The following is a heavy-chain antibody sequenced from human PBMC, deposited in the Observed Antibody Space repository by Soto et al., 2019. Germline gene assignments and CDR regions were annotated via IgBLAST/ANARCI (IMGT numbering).Heavy chain of an antibody. V-gene: IGHV3-74*01. CDR1: GVTFSSYW. Sequence: GGSLRLSCAASGVTFSSYWMHWVRQAPGTGLVWVSRINSVGRSTSYADSVRGRFTISRDNAKDTLSLQMNSLRADDTAVYYCARQAKATGTVFGAFDIWGQGIMVTVSS. D-gene: IGHD1-1*01. CDR2: INSVGRST. CDR3: ARQAKATGTVFGAFDI. J-gene: IGHJ3*02.